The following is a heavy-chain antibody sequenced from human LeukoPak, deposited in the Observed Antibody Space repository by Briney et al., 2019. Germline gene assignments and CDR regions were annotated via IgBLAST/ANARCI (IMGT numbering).Heavy chain of an antibody. D-gene: IGHD7-27*01. J-gene: IGHJ4*02. Sequence: PGESLRLSCVASGFTFSSSAMSWVRQAPGKGLEWVSVISGSTGNTYYTDSVKGRFTISRDNSKNPLYLQLNSLRAEDTAVYYCARALGIMALDYWGQGTLVTVSA. CDR2: ISGSTGNT. CDR3: ARALGIMALDY. CDR1: GFTFSSSA. V-gene: IGHV3-23*01.